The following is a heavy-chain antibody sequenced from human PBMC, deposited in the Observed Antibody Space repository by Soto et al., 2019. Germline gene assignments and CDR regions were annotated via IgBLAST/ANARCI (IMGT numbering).Heavy chain of an antibody. Sequence: SLRLSCAASGFTVSNTYMTWVRQPPGKGLECVSVIYTAGGTNYADSVKGRFIISRDNSKNTLYLQMNSLRAEDTAVYYCARALPVAKGGFDPWGQGILVTVSS. D-gene: IGHD2-2*01. J-gene: IGHJ5*02. V-gene: IGHV3-53*01. CDR1: GFTVSNTY. CDR2: IYTAGGT. CDR3: ARALPVAKGGFDP.